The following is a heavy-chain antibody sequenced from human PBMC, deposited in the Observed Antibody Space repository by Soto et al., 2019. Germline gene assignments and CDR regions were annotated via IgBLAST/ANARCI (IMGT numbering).Heavy chain of an antibody. CDR1: GFTFSSYA. Sequence: GGSLRLSCAASGFTFSSYAMSWVRQAPGKGLVWVSRINSDGSRTTYADSVKGRFTISRDNAKNMLHLQMNSLRAEDTAVYYCARALTYYYDIAYWGQGTLVTVSS. D-gene: IGHD3-22*01. J-gene: IGHJ4*02. CDR2: INSDGSRT. CDR3: ARALTYYYDIAY. V-gene: IGHV3-74*01.